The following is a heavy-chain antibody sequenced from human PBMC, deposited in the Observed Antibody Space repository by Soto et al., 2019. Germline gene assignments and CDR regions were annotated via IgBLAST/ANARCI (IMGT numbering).Heavy chain of an antibody. CDR1: GYTFTNYG. CDR2: ISAYNGNT. V-gene: IGHV1-18*01. D-gene: IGHD3-10*01. Sequence: VKVSWKASGYTFTNYGINWVRQAPGQGLEWMGWISAYNGNTNYAQNLQGRVTMTTDTSTNTAYMELRSLRSDDTALYYCARGRGAVRGVILDYWGLGTLVTVSS. CDR3: ARGRGAVRGVILDY. J-gene: IGHJ4*02.